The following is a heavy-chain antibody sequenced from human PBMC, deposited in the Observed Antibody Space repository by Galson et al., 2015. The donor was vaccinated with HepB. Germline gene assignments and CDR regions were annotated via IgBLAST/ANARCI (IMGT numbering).Heavy chain of an antibody. Sequence: CAISGDSVSSDNAAWTWIRQSPSRGLEWLGRTFYKSKWYNDYAEAVNSRITISPDTSKNQFSLQLRSVTPEDTAVYYCARDQHDSSGYYFRDGFDIWGQGTMVTVSS. V-gene: IGHV6-1*01. CDR3: ARDQHDSSGYYFRDGFDI. CDR1: GDSVSSDNAA. J-gene: IGHJ3*02. CDR2: TFYKSKWYN. D-gene: IGHD3-22*01.